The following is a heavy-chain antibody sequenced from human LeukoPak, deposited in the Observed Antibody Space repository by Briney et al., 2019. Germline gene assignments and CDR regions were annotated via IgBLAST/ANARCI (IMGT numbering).Heavy chain of an antibody. CDR1: GFTFSSYG. J-gene: IGHJ4*02. Sequence: GGSLRLSCAASGFTFSSYGMHWVRQAPGKGLEWVAVISYDGSNKYYADSFKGRFTISRDNSKNTLYLQMNSLRAEDTAVYYCSKDMATVTTFDYWGQGTLVTVSS. CDR3: SKDMATVTTFDY. D-gene: IGHD4-11*01. V-gene: IGHV3-30*18. CDR2: ISYDGSNK.